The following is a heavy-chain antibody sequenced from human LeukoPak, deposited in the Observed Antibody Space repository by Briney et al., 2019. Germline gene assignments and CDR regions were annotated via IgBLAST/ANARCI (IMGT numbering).Heavy chain of an antibody. D-gene: IGHD3-3*01. V-gene: IGHV1-69*01. J-gene: IGHJ4*02. CDR3: ARGEILEWLYYY. CDR1: GGTFSSYA. Sequence: ASVKVSCKASGGTFSSYAISWVRQAPGQGLEWMGGIIPIIGTANYAQKFQGRVTITADESTSTAYMELSSLRSEDTAVYYCARGEILEWLYYYWGQGTLVTVSS. CDR2: IIPIIGTA.